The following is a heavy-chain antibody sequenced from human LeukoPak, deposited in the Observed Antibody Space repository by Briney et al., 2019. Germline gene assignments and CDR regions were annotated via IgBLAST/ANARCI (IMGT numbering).Heavy chain of an antibody. CDR2: ISSSSSTV. V-gene: IGHV3-48*04. CDR3: ARVGGAILLVGEGGMDV. Sequence: TGGSLRLSCAASGFTFSSYSMNWVRQAPGKGLEWVSYISSSSSTVYYGDSVKGRFAISRDNAKNSLYLQINSLRAEDTAVYYCARVGGAILLVGEGGMDVWGQGTTVTVSS. D-gene: IGHD2-15*01. CDR1: GFTFSSYS. J-gene: IGHJ6*02.